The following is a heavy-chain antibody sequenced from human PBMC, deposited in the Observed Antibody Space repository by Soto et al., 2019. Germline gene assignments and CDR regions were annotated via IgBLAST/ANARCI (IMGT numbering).Heavy chain of an antibody. J-gene: IGHJ4*02. CDR2: IIPIFGTA. D-gene: IGHD3-3*01. CDR1: GGTFSSYA. CDR3: ASRPRNYDFWSGSEYYFDY. Sequence: SVKVSCKASGGTFSSYAISWVRQAPGQGLEWMGGIIPIFGTANYAQKFQGRVTITADKSTSTAYMELSSLRSEDTAVYYCASRPRNYDFWSGSEYYFDYWGQGTLVTVS. V-gene: IGHV1-69*06.